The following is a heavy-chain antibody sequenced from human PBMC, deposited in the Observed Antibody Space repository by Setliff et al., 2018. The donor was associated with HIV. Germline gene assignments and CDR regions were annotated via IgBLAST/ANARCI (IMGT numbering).Heavy chain of an antibody. J-gene: IGHJ5*02. CDR2: ISGSGNTT. D-gene: IGHD3-22*01. V-gene: IGHV3-23*01. Sequence: GGSLRLSCAASGFTFSNYAMSWVRQPPEKGLEWVSGISGSGNTTFYADSVKGRFTVYRDNSKKTLYMVMDSLRAEDTAVYYCAKTAYYYDDGGPNGWFDPWGQGTLVTVS. CDR3: AKTAYYYDDGGPNGWFDP. CDR1: GFTFSNYA.